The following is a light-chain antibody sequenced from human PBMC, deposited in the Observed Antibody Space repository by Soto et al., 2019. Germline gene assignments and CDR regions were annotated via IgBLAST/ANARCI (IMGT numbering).Light chain of an antibody. CDR1: QSVSTN. J-gene: IGKJ1*01. CDR2: GAS. CDR3: QQYNKWPPWT. V-gene: IGKV3-15*01. Sequence: EIVLTQSPATLSLSPGERATLSCRASQSVSTNLAWYQQKPGQAPRLVMFGASTRATGIPARFSGSGSGTEFTLTISSLQSEDFAVYYCQQYNKWPPWTFGQGTKVDI.